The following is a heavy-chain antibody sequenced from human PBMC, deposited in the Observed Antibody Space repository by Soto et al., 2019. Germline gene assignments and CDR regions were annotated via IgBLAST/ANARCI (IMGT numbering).Heavy chain of an antibody. Sequence: GASVQVSCKASGGTFSSYAISWVRQAPGQGLEWMGGIIPIFGTANYAQKFQGRVTITADESTSTAYMELSSLRSEDTAVYYCAREGDCSSTSCPPYPYFDYWGQGTLVTVSS. CDR1: GGTFSSYA. CDR3: AREGDCSSTSCPPYPYFDY. D-gene: IGHD2-2*01. V-gene: IGHV1-69*13. J-gene: IGHJ4*02. CDR2: IIPIFGTA.